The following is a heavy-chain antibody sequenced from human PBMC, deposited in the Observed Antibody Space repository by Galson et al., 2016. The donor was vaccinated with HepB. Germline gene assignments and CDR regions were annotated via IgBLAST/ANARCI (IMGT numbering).Heavy chain of an antibody. J-gene: IGHJ6*02. CDR1: GFTFDDYT. CDR3: GKDWGSLWECSGKGMDV. D-gene: IGHD3-10*02. V-gene: IGHV3-43*01. Sequence: SLRLSCAASGFTFDDYTMHWVRQVPGKGLEWVALISWDGRSPDYADSVRGRFTISRDNRQNILYLQMNSLTTDDTALYYCGKDWGSLWECSGKGMDVWGQGTTVIVSS. CDR2: ISWDGRSP.